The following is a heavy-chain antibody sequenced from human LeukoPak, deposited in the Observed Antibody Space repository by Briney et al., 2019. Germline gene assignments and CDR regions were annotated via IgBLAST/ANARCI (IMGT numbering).Heavy chain of an antibody. V-gene: IGHV4-4*02. J-gene: IGHJ4*02. CDR1: GGSISSSNW. CDR2: IYHSGST. D-gene: IGHD3-22*01. Sequence: SETLSLTCAVSGGSISSSNWWSWVRQPPGKGLEWIGEIYHSGSTNYNPSLKSRVTISVDKSKNQFSLKLSSVTAADTAVYYCARTPIVVWPEHPHYFDYWGQGTLVTVSS. CDR3: ARTPIVVWPEHPHYFDY.